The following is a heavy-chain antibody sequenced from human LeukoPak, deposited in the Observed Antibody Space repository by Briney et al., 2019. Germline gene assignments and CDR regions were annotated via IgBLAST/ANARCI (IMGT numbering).Heavy chain of an antibody. V-gene: IGHV3-48*01. D-gene: IGHD1-20*01. CDR1: GFTFSRYT. J-gene: IGHJ5*02. CDR3: AKDVWYNWKDGTEFDP. CDR2: ISNSSSII. Sequence: LSGGSLRLSCAASGFTFSRYTMNWVRQAPGKGLEWVSYISNSSSIIYYADSVKGRFTISRDNARNSLYLQMNSLRAEDTAVYYCAKDVWYNWKDGTEFDPWGQGTLVTVSS.